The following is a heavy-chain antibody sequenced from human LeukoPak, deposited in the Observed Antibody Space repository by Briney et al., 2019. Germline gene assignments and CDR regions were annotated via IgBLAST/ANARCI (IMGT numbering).Heavy chain of an antibody. CDR1: GDSVSNNSAT. D-gene: IGHD2-21*02. CDR2: TYYRSKWYD. Sequence: SQTLSLTCAISGDSVSNNSATWNWIRQSPSRGLEWLGRTYYRSKWYDDYAVSVKSRITINPDTSKNQYSVHVNSVSPEDTGVYYCAETYCGGDCYWTWGQGTLVTVSS. CDR3: AETYCGGDCYWT. V-gene: IGHV6-1*01. J-gene: IGHJ5*02.